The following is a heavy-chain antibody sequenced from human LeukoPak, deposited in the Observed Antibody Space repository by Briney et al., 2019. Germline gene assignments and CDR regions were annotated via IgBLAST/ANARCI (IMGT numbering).Heavy chain of an antibody. D-gene: IGHD6-19*01. V-gene: IGHV4-30-4*08. CDR2: ISHRGST. J-gene: IGHJ4*02. CDR3: AREGRAVAGTFYFDY. CDR1: GGPISSGNYY. Sequence: SQTLSLTCTVSGGPISSGNYYWSWIRQPPGKGLEWIGYISHRGSTNHNPSLKTRVTMSVDTSKNQFSLKLSSVTGADTAVYFCAREGRAVAGTFYFDYWGQGALVTVSS.